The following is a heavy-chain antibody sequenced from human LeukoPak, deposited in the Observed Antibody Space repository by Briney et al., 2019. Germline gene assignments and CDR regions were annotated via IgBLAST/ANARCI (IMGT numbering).Heavy chain of an antibody. CDR1: GYTLTDYY. Sequence: GASVKVSCKASGYTLTDYYLHWVRQAPGQGLEWMGWINPKSGGTNYAQKFQGRVTMTRDTSISTAYMELSRLRSDDTAVYYCASITMIVEQGAFDIWGQGTMVTVSS. D-gene: IGHD3-22*01. CDR3: ASITMIVEQGAFDI. CDR2: INPKSGGT. J-gene: IGHJ3*02. V-gene: IGHV1-2*02.